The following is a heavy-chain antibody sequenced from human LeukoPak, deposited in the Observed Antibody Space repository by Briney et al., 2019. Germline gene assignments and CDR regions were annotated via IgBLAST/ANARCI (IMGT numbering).Heavy chain of an antibody. V-gene: IGHV1-8*01. J-gene: IGHJ6*03. Sequence: ASVKVSCKASGYTFTSYDINWVRQATGQGLEWMGWMNPNSGNTGYAQKFQGRVTMTRNTSISTAYMELSSLRSEDTAVYYCASAVTPTPKSSYMDVWGKGTTVTISS. CDR1: GYTFTSYD. CDR2: MNPNSGNT. D-gene: IGHD4-23*01. CDR3: ASAVTPTPKSSYMDV.